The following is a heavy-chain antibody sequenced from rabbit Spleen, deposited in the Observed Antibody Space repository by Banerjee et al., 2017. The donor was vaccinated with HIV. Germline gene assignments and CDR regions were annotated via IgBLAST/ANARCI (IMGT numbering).Heavy chain of an antibody. D-gene: IGHD1-1*01. CDR3: TRDDGSGHYIDGYFNL. J-gene: IGHJ4*01. V-gene: IGHV1S45*01. CDR1: GIDFSSGDD. Sequence: QEQLEESGGGLVKPGGTLTLTCKASGIDFSSGDDMCWVRQAPGKGLEWIACINAVTGKAVYASWAKGRFTFSKTSSTTVTLQVTSLTAADTATYFCTRDDGSGHYIDGYFNLWGQGTLVTVS. CDR2: INAVTGKA.